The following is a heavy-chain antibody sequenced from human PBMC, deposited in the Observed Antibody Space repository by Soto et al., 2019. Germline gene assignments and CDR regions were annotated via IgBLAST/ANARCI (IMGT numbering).Heavy chain of an antibody. V-gene: IGHV4-30-4*01. D-gene: IGHD4-17*01. J-gene: IGHJ4*02. CDR1: GGSISSGDYY. Sequence: QVQLQESGPGLVKPSQTLSLTCTVSGGSISSGDYYWSWIRQPPGKGLEWIGYIYYSGSTYYNPSLKRRVTISVDTSKHQFSLKLSSVTAADTAVYYCARGGTTVGYYFDYWGQGTLVTVSS. CDR3: ARGGTTVGYYFDY. CDR2: IYYSGST.